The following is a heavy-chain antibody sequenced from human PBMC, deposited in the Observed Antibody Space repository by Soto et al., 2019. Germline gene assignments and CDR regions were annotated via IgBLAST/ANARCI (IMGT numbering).Heavy chain of an antibody. D-gene: IGHD2-21*01. J-gene: IGHJ6*02. Sequence: QVLLVQSGAEVKKSGSSVKVSCKASGGTFSSYAINWVRQAPGQGLEWMGGIIPMFDKPNYAENFQGRVTISADESTITAYMELSSLTSDDAAVYYCARGFRDGYFYAMDVWGQGTTVTVS. CDR2: IIPMFDKP. CDR3: ARGFRDGYFYAMDV. CDR1: GGTFSSYA. V-gene: IGHV1-69*01.